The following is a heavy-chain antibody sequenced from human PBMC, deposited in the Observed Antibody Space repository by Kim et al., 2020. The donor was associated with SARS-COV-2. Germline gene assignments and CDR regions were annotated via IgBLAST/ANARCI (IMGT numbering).Heavy chain of an antibody. CDR3: ARCGIVATRHYGMDV. CDR1: GGSISNYF. Sequence: SETLSLTCTVSGGSISNYFWSWIRQPPGKGLEWIGYIYYSGSTYYNPSLKSRVTISLDTSKNQFSLNVTSVTAADTAVYYCARCGIVATRHYGMDVWGHGPTVTVSS. J-gene: IGHJ6*02. V-gene: IGHV4-59*13. CDR2: IYYSGST. D-gene: IGHD5-12*01.